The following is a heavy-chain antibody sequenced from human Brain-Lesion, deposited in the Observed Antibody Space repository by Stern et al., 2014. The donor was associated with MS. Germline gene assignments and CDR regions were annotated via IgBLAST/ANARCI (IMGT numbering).Heavy chain of an antibody. CDR2: SDHSGST. V-gene: IGHV4-4*02. CDR3: ARFPASRPHVFDS. Sequence: QLQLQESGPGLVKPSGTLSLTCAVSGGSISSSNWWSWVRQSPGKGLEWIGESDHSGSTIYNPSLKRRVTVSVDKSKNRFSLNLRSLTAADTAVYFCARFPASRPHVFDSWGQGTLVTVSS. CDR1: GGSISSSNW. J-gene: IGHJ4*02. D-gene: IGHD6-13*01.